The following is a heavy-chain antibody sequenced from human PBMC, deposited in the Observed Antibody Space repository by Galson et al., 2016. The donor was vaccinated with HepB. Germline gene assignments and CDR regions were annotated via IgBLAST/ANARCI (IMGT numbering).Heavy chain of an antibody. V-gene: IGHV1-69*13. CDR1: GGTFNSYA. D-gene: IGHD5-24*01. Sequence: SVKVSCKASGGTFNSYAISWVRQAPGQGLEWMGGIIPLYGTTNYAQKFQGRVTIIADESTSAAYMELSSLRSEDTAMYYCERVRDGYNSYFYYGMDVWGQGTTVTVSS. CDR2: IIPLYGTT. J-gene: IGHJ6*02. CDR3: ERVRDGYNSYFYYGMDV.